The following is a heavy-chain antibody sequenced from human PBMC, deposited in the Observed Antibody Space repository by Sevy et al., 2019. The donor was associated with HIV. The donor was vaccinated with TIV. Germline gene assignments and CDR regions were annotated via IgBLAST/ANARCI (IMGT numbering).Heavy chain of an antibody. CDR2: IIPSGDN. CDR1: GGSLSGYY. V-gene: IGHV4-34*01. D-gene: IGHD1-26*01. CDR3: ARGQWEHPY. Sequence: SETLSLTCAVYGGSLSGYYWSWIRQTPGKRLEWIGDIIPSGDNNYNPSLKSRVTISIDTSKNQFSLKLNSVTAADTAMYFCARGQWEHPYWGQGSLVTVSS. J-gene: IGHJ4*02.